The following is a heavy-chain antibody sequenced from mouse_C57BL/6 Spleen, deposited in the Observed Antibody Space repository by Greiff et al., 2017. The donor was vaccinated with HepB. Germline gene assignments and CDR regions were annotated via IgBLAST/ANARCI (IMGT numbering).Heavy chain of an antibody. CDR3: ARDQDPYYYGSSYWFAY. J-gene: IGHJ3*01. CDR1: GFTFSSYA. CDR2: ISDGGSYT. Sequence: EVKLVESGGGLVKPGGSLKLSCAASGFTFSSYAMSWVRQTPEKRLEWVATISDGGSYTYYPDNVKGRFTISRDNAKNNLYLQMSHLKSEDTAMYYCARDQDPYYYGSSYWFAYWGQGTLVTVSA. D-gene: IGHD1-1*01. V-gene: IGHV5-4*01.